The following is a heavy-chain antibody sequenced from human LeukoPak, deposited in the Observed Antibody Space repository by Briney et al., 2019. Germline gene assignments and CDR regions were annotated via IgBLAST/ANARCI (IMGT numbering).Heavy chain of an antibody. CDR1: GFTFSNAW. CDR2: ISGSGGST. Sequence: PGGSLRLSCAASGFTFSNAWMSWVRQAPGKGLEWVSAISGSGGSTYYADSVKGRFTISRDNSKNTLYLQMNSLRAEDTAVYYCAKVGDFYGDYVGYFDYWGQGTLVTVSS. J-gene: IGHJ4*02. D-gene: IGHD4-17*01. CDR3: AKVGDFYGDYVGYFDY. V-gene: IGHV3-23*01.